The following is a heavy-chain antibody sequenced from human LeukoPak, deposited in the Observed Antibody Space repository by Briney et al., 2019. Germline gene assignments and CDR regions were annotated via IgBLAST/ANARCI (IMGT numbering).Heavy chain of an antibody. V-gene: IGHV4-34*01. Sequence: SETLSLTCAVYGGSFSGYYRSWIRQPPGKGLEWIGEINHSGSTNYNPSLKSRVTISVDTSKNQFSLKLSSVTAADTAVNYCATGYYFDYWGQGTLVTVSS. CDR3: ATGYYFDY. D-gene: IGHD7-27*01. J-gene: IGHJ4*02. CDR1: GGSFSGYY. CDR2: INHSGST.